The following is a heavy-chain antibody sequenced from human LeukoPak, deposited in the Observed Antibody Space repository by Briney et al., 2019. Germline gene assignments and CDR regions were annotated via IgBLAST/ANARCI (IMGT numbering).Heavy chain of an antibody. D-gene: IGHD3-22*01. CDR3: ARVSRLYYDTSGRIFDY. CDR2: IKPNSGGT. V-gene: IGHV1-2*02. CDR1: GYTFTGYY. Sequence: ASVKVSCKASGYTFTGYYVHWVRQAPGQGLEWMGWIKPNSGGTNYAQNFQGRVTMTRGTSISTAYMELSRLRSDDTAVYYCARVSRLYYDTSGRIFDYWGQGTLVTVSS. J-gene: IGHJ4*02.